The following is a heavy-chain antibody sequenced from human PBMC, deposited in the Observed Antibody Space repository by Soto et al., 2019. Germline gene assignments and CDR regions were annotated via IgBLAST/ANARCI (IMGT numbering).Heavy chain of an antibody. V-gene: IGHV3-23*01. Sequence: GGSLRLSCAASGFTFSSYAMSWVRQAPGKGLEWVSAISGSGGSTYYADSVKGRFTISRDNSKNTLYLQMNSLRAEETAVYYFAKGVYDFWSGYYDYYFDYWGQGTLVTVSS. CDR3: AKGVYDFWSGYYDYYFDY. CDR1: GFTFSSYA. J-gene: IGHJ4*02. D-gene: IGHD3-3*01. CDR2: ISGSGGST.